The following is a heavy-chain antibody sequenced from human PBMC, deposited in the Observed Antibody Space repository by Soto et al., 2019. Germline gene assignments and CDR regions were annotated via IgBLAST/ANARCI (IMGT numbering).Heavy chain of an antibody. Sequence: VGSLRLSCAASGFTFSSYAMHWVRQAPGKGLEWVAVISYDGSNKYYADSVKGRFTISRDNSKNTLYLQMNSLRAEDTAVYYCARDIVVVVAATGGVVYWGQGTLVTVSS. J-gene: IGHJ4*02. CDR2: ISYDGSNK. CDR3: ARDIVVVVAATGGVVY. V-gene: IGHV3-30-3*01. CDR1: GFTFSSYA. D-gene: IGHD2-15*01.